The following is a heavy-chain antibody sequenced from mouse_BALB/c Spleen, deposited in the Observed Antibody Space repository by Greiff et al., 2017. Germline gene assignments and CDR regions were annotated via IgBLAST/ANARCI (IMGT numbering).Heavy chain of an antibody. CDR1: GYTFTSYW. CDR2: IFPGTGTT. J-gene: IGHJ2*01. D-gene: IGHD2-4*01. Sequence: QVQLQQSGAELVKPGASVKLSCKTSGYTFTSYWIQWVKQRPGQGLGWIGEIFPGTGTTYYNEKFKGKATLTIDTSSSTAYMQLSSLTSEDSAVYFCARRDYDNYWGQGTTLTVSS. V-gene: IGHV1S132*01. CDR3: ARRDYDNY.